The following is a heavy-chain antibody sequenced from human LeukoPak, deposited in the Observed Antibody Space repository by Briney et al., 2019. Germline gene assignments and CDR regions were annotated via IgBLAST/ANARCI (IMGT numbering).Heavy chain of an antibody. J-gene: IGHJ6*03. CDR3: AKPYCSSTSCNYYMDV. CDR2: ISYDGSNK. V-gene: IGHV3-30-3*02. Sequence: GGSLRLSCAASGFTFSSYAMHWVRQAPGKGLEWVAVISYDGSNKYYADSVKGRFAISRDNSKNTLYLQMNSLRAEDTAVYYCAKPYCSSTSCNYYMDVWGKGTTVTVSS. CDR1: GFTFSSYA. D-gene: IGHD2-2*01.